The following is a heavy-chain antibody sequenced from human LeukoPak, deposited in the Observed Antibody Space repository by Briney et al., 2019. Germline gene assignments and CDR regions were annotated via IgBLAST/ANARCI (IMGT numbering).Heavy chain of an antibody. CDR1: GFTFSSYS. D-gene: IGHD3-10*01. J-gene: IGHJ4*02. CDR3: ASELLWFGELYLDY. Sequence: GGSLRLSCAASGFTFSSYSMNWVRQAPGKGLEWVSSISSSSSYICYADSVKGRFTISRDNAKNSLYLQMNSLRAEDTAVYYCASELLWFGELYLDYWGQGTLVTVSS. CDR2: ISSSSSYI. V-gene: IGHV3-21*01.